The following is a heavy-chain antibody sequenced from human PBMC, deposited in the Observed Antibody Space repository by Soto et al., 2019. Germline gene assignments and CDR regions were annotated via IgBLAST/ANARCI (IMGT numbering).Heavy chain of an antibody. J-gene: IGHJ4*02. CDR2: ISGSGVST. CDR3: ARDSRFPSLLLSSGYYPAGYFDY. CDR1: GVTFCSYA. Sequence: GGSLRLSCAASGVTFCSYAMSWVRQAPGKGLEWVSAISGSGVSTYYADSVKGRFTISRDNSKNTLYLQMNSLRAEDTAVYYCARDSRFPSLLLSSGYYPAGYFDYWGQGTLVTVSS. V-gene: IGHV3-23*01. D-gene: IGHD3-22*01.